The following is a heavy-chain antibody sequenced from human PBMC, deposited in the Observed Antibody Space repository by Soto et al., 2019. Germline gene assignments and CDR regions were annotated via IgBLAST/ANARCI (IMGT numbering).Heavy chain of an antibody. V-gene: IGHV3-23*01. D-gene: IGHD1-26*01. CDR1: GFTFSSHV. J-gene: IGHJ4*02. CDR3: AKGWGDY. CDR2: ISVGGGST. Sequence: EVQVLESGGGLVQPGGSLRLSCVASGFTFSSHVMSWVRQAPGKGLEWVSGISVGGGSTYYADSAKGRFTISRDNSKNTLNLQMNGRRAEDTAIYYCAKGWGDYWGQGTLVTVSS.